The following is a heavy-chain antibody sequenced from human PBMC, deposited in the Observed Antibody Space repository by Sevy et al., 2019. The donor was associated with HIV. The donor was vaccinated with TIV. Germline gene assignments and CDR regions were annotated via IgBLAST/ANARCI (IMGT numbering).Heavy chain of an antibody. CDR2: ISYDGSFT. V-gene: IGHV3-30*04. J-gene: IGHJ4*02. CDR1: GFIFSDYT. CDR3: ARSQSSSWHYFDY. Sequence: GGSLRLSCAASGFIFSDYTLHWVRQAPGTGLEWVAVISYDGSFTYYEASVEGRFTISRDNSKNTLFLQMNSLRHEDTAVYYCARSQSSSWHYFDYWGQGTLVTVSS. D-gene: IGHD6-13*01.